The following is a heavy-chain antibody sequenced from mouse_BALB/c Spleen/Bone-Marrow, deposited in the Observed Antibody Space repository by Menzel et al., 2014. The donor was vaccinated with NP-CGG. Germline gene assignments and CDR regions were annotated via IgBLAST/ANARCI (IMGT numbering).Heavy chain of an antibody. Sequence: EVLLVESGGGLVKPGGSLKLSCAASGFTLSSYGMSWVRQTPEKRLEWVATISGGSSDTYYLDSVKGRFTISRDNAKNNLYLQMSSLRSEDTALYYCASITTVTYWGQGTLVTVSA. CDR1: GFTLSSYG. CDR2: ISGGSSDT. V-gene: IGHV5-9-2*01. D-gene: IGHD1-1*01. J-gene: IGHJ3*01. CDR3: ASITTVTY.